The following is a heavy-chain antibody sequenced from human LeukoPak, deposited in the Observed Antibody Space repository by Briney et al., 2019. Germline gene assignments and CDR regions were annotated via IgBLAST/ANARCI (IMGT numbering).Heavy chain of an antibody. V-gene: IGHV3-48*01. J-gene: IGHJ4*02. CDR3: ARGSTGDYLDY. CDR2: ISSSSSTI. Sequence: GGSLRLSCAASGFTFSNYNINWVRQAPGKGLEWVSYISSSSSTIYYADSVKGRFTISRDHAKNSLYLQMNSLRAEDTAVYYCARGSTGDYLDYWGQGTLVTVSS. D-gene: IGHD3-10*01. CDR1: GFTFSNYN.